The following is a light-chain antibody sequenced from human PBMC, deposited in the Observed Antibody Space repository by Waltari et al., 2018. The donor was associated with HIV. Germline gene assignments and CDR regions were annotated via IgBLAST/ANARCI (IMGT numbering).Light chain of an antibody. CDR1: ALPKQY. CDR2: KDS. V-gene: IGLV3-25*03. Sequence: SYELTQPPSVSVSPGQTARITCSGDALPKQYAYWYPQKPGQAPVGVIYKDSERPSGIPERFSGSSSGTTVTLTISGVQAEDEADYYCQSADSSGTYVLFGGGTKLTVL. J-gene: IGLJ2*01. CDR3: QSADSSGTYVL.